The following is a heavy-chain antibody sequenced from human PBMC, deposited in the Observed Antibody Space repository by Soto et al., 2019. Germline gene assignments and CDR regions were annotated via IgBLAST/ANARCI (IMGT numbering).Heavy chain of an antibody. Sequence: QVQLVQSGAEMQQPVASVRVSCKASGGTFSKYAFSWVRQAPGQGLEWLGGTIPMFGTPNYAQKFQGRVAISADEATATVYMELSSLRSEDTAVYFCARPLRDRTYYYGMAVWGQGTTVTVSS. CDR1: GGTFSKYA. J-gene: IGHJ6*02. CDR2: TIPMFGTP. V-gene: IGHV1-69*01. CDR3: ARPLRDRTYYYGMAV. D-gene: IGHD3-22*01.